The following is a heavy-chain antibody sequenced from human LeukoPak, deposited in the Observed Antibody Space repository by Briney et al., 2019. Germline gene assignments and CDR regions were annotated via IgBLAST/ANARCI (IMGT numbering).Heavy chain of an antibody. J-gene: IGHJ5*02. CDR1: GGSISSYY. Sequence: SETLSLTCTVSGGSISSYYWSWIRQPRGKGLEWIGYIYYSGSTNYNPSLKSRVTISVDTSKNQFSLKLSSVTAADTAVYYCARAPGYSYGYGWFDPWGQGTLVTVSS. V-gene: IGHV4-59*01. CDR2: IYYSGST. CDR3: ARAPGYSYGYGWFDP. D-gene: IGHD5-18*01.